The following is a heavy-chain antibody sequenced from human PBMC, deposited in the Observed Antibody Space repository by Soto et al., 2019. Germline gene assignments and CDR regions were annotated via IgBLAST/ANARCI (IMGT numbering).Heavy chain of an antibody. CDR2: ISGSGGST. J-gene: IGHJ5*02. V-gene: IGHV3-23*01. Sequence: EVQLLESGGGLVQPGGSLRLSCAASGFTFSSYAMSWVRQAPGKGLEWVSAISGSGGSTYYADSVKGRFTISRANSKNTLYLQMNSLRAEDTAVYYCAKDLSPWTGAYYDFWSGYYSDPGFDPWGQGTLVTVSS. CDR3: AKDLSPWTGAYYDFWSGYYSDPGFDP. CDR1: GFTFSSYA. D-gene: IGHD3-3*01.